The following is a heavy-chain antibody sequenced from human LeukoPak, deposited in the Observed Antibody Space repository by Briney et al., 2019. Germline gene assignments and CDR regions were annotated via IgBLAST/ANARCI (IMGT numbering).Heavy chain of an antibody. Sequence: SETLSLTCTVSGGSISTNGYYWAWIRQPPGKGLEWIGSMYHSGSTYYNPSLRSRVIISVDTSKNQLSLKLSSVTAADTAVYYCARHFGYNYGYIDFWGQGTLVTVSS. D-gene: IGHD5-18*01. V-gene: IGHV4-39*01. CDR3: ARHFGYNYGYIDF. CDR1: GGSISTNGYY. CDR2: MYHSGST. J-gene: IGHJ4*02.